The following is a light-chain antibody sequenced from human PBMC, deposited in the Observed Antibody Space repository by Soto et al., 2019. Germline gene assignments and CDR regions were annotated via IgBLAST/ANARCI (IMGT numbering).Light chain of an antibody. V-gene: IGKV3-15*01. CDR1: QSVSSN. CDR2: GAS. Sequence: EIVMTQSPATLSVSPGERATLSCMASQSVSSNLAWYQQTPGHAPRLLLYGASTRAPCIPARFSGSGSGTEFSLTTSSLQSEEFAVYYWQQYNHWPPRFGGGTQVEIK. J-gene: IGKJ4*01. CDR3: QQYNHWPPR.